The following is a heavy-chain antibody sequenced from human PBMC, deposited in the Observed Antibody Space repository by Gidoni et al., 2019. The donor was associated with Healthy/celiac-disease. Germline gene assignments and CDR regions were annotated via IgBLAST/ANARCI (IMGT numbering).Heavy chain of an antibody. J-gene: IGHJ4*02. D-gene: IGHD3-10*01. V-gene: IGHV1-18*01. CDR1: GYTCTSYG. Sequence: QVQLVQSGDEGKKPGAAVKVSCKASGYTCTSYGISWVRQAPGQGLEWMGCISAYNGNTNSAQTLQGRFTMTTDTSTSTAYMELRSLRSDDTAVYYCAIYGITMVPQQEDFDYWGQGTLVTASS. CDR3: AIYGITMVPQQEDFDY. CDR2: ISAYNGNT.